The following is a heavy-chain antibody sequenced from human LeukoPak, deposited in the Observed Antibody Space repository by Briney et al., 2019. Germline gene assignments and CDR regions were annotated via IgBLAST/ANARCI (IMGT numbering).Heavy chain of an antibody. J-gene: IGHJ4*02. D-gene: IGHD3-22*01. CDR1: GYSFTNYW. V-gene: IGHV5-51*01. Sequence: GESLKISCTASGYSFTNYWIGWVRQMPGKGLEWMGIIYPGDSDTRYSPSFQGHVTISADTSISTAYLQWSSLKASDTAMFYCARQGYDSSGYYYVGYWGQGTLVTVSS. CDR2: IYPGDSDT. CDR3: ARQGYDSSGYYYVGY.